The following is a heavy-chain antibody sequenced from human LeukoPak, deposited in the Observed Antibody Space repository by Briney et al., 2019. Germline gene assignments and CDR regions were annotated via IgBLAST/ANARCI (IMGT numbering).Heavy chain of an antibody. CDR1: GYSFTSYW. D-gene: IGHD3-3*01. CDR3: ARHAPPMYDFGGLSRFDP. J-gene: IGHJ5*02. CDR2: IYPGDSDT. V-gene: IGHV5-51*01. Sequence: GESLQISCKGSGYSFTSYWIGWVRQLPGKGLEWMGIIYPGDSDTRYSPSFQGQVTISADKSISTAYLQWSSLKASDTAMYYCARHAPPMYDFGGLSRFDPWGQGTLVTVSS.